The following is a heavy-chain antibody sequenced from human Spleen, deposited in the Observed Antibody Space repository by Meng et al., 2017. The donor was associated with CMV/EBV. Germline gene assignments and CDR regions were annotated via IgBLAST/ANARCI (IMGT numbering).Heavy chain of an antibody. CDR2: INPSGGST. CDR3: ARVDYGSGSYDMHGYYYYYGMDV. V-gene: IGHV1-46*01. D-gene: IGHD3-10*01. J-gene: IGHJ6*02. Sequence: ASVKVSCKASGYTFTSYYMHWVRQAPGQGLEWMGIINPSGGSTSYAQKFQGRVTITTDESTSTAYMELSSLRSEDTAVYYCARVDYGSGSYDMHGYYYYYGMDVWGQGTTVTVSS. CDR1: GYTFTSYY.